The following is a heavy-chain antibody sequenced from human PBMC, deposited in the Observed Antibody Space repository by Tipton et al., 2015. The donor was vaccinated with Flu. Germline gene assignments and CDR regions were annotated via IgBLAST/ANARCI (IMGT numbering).Heavy chain of an antibody. Sequence: GSLRLSCAASGFTFSNYWMSWVRQAPGKGLEWVANIKRDGSEKYFVDSVKGRFTISRDNAKNSVYLQMNSLRVEDTAVYYCAREMGLEVATNFADWGQGTLVTVSS. V-gene: IGHV3-7*01. D-gene: IGHD5-24*01. CDR1: GFTFSNYW. CDR2: IKRDGSEK. J-gene: IGHJ4*02. CDR3: AREMGLEVATNFAD.